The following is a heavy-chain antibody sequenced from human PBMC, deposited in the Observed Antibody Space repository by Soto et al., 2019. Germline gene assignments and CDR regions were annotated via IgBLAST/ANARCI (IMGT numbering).Heavy chain of an antibody. CDR3: ARDLRFQGHDYADYLGYGMDV. J-gene: IGHJ6*02. Sequence: SDTMSLTCTVSGGSLGSYYWSWIRQPPGKGLEWIGYIYYRGSTNYNPSLKSRVTILADTSKNQFSLNLNSVTTADTAVYYCARDLRFQGHDYADYLGYGMDVWGQGTTVTVSS. CDR2: IYYRGST. D-gene: IGHD4-17*01. CDR1: GGSLGSYY. V-gene: IGHV4-59*01.